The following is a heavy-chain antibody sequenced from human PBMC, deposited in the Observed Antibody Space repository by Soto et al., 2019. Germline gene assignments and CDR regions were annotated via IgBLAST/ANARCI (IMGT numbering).Heavy chain of an antibody. V-gene: IGHV3-49*03. J-gene: IGHJ6*03. Sequence: GGSLRLSCTASGFTFGDYAMSWFRQAPGKGLEWVGFIRSKAYGGTTEYAASVKGRFTISRDDSKSIAYLQMNSLKTEDTAVYYCTRDVPGYCTNGVCYHYYMDVWGKGTTVTVSS. D-gene: IGHD2-8*01. CDR1: GFTFGDYA. CDR2: IRSKAYGGTT. CDR3: TRDVPGYCTNGVCYHYYMDV.